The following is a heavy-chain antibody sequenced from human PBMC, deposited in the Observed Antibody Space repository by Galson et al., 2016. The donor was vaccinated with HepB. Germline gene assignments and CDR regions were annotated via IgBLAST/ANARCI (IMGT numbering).Heavy chain of an antibody. CDR2: IRQDGNER. CDR1: GFTFSSYG. V-gene: IGHV3-7*03. Sequence: SLRLSCAASGFTFSSYGMHWVRQAPGKGLEWVANIRQDGNERFYVDSVKGRFTISRDNAKNTLYLHMNNVRVEDTAIYYCARDNSPTRGDFLLWYYWGQGTLVTVSS. CDR3: ARDNSPTRGDFLLWYY. J-gene: IGHJ4*02. D-gene: IGHD2-21*01.